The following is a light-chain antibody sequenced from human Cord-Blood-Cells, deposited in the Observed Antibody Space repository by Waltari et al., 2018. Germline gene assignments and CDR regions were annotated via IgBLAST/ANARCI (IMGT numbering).Light chain of an antibody. CDR1: SSDVGGYNY. V-gene: IGLV2-14*01. Sequence: QSALTQPASVSGSPGQSITISFTGTSSDVGGYNYVSWYQQHPGKAPKLMIYEVSNRPSGVSNRFSGSKSGNTASLTISGLQAEDEADYYCSSYTSSSIYVFGTGTKVTVL. CDR2: EVS. J-gene: IGLJ1*01. CDR3: SSYTSSSIYV.